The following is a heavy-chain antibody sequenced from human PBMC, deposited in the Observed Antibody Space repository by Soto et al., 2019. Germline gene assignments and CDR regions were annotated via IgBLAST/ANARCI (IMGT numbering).Heavy chain of an antibody. J-gene: IGHJ4*02. CDR3: AKGEAGSGSLDY. CDR1: GFTFDDYA. CDR2: ISWNSGSI. V-gene: IGHV3-9*01. D-gene: IGHD3-10*01. Sequence: QTGESLRLSCAASGFTFDDYAMHWVRQAPGKGLEWVSGISWNSGSIGYADSVKGRFTISRDNAKNSLYLQMNSLRAEDTALYYCAKGEAGSGSLDYWGQGTLVTVSS.